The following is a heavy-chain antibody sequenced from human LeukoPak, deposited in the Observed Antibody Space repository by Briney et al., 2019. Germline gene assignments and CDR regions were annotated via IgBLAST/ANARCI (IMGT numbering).Heavy chain of an antibody. CDR3: ARERYYYGSGWLRWFDP. CDR2: MNPNSGNT. J-gene: IGHJ5*02. CDR1: GYTFTSYD. D-gene: IGHD3-10*01. V-gene: IGHV1-8*03. Sequence: ASVKVSCKASGYTFTSYDINWVRQATGQGLEWMGWMNPNSGNTGYAQKFQGRVTITMNTSISTAYMELSSLRSEDTAVYYCARERYYYGSGWLRWFDPWGQGTLVTVSS.